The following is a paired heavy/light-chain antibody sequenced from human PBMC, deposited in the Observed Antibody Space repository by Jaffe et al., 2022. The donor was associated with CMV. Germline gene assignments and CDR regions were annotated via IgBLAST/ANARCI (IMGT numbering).Heavy chain of an antibody. Sequence: EGQLVESGGGLVQPGGSLRLSCVTSGFTFSSYDMSWVRQAPKKGLEWVSSIGGSGGSTYYADSVKGRFTISRDNSKNTLYLQMNSLRVEDTAVYFCARRAGDGYNWGAFHIWGQGAMVTVSS. J-gene: IGHJ3*02. V-gene: IGHV3-23*04. CDR2: IGGSGGST. CDR3: ARRAGDGYNWGAFHI. D-gene: IGHD5-12*01. CDR1: GFTFSSYD.
Light chain of an antibody. Sequence: IVLTQSPGTLSLSPGERATLSCRASQSVSSSYLAWYQQKPGQAPRLFIYDTSSRATGIPDRFSGSGSGTDFTLTISRLEPEDFAVYYCQQYGSSPLTFGGGTKVEIK. CDR3: QQYGSSPLT. CDR2: DTS. V-gene: IGKV3-20*01. J-gene: IGKJ4*01. CDR1: QSVSSSY.